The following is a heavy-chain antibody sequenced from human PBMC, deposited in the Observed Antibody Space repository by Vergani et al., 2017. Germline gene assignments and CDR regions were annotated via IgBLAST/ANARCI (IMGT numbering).Heavy chain of an antibody. CDR3: ARTHQQPYGYVWGGYRYDAFDI. J-gene: IGHJ3*02. CDR1: GYTFTSYG. V-gene: IGHV1-18*01. CDR2: ISAYNGNT. Sequence: QVQLVQSGAEVKKPGASVKVSCKASGYTFTSYGISWVRQAPGQGLEWMGWISAYNGNTNYAQKLQGRVTMTTDTSTSTAYMELRSLRSDDTAVYYCARTHQQPYGYVWGGYRYDAFDIWGQGTMVTVSS. D-gene: IGHD3-16*02.